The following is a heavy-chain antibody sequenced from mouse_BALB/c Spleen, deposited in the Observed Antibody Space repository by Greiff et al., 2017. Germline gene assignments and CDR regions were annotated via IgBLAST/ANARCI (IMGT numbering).Heavy chain of an antibody. CDR1: GFNIKDTY. Sequence: EVQLQRSGAELVKPGASVKLSCTASGFNIKDTYMHWVKQRPEQGLEWIGRIDPANGNTKYDPKFQGKATITADTSSNTAYLQLSSLTSEDTAVYYCARWLLAAMDYWGQGTSVTVSS. V-gene: IGHV14-3*02. J-gene: IGHJ4*01. D-gene: IGHD2-3*01. CDR3: ARWLLAAMDY. CDR2: IDPANGNT.